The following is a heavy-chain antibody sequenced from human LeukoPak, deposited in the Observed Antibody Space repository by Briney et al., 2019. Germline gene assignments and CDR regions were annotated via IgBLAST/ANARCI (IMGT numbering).Heavy chain of an antibody. J-gene: IGHJ4*02. CDR2: MNPNSGNT. Sequence: ASVKVSCKASGYTFTSYDINWVRQATGQGLEWMGWMNPNSGNTGYAQKFQGRVTMTRDTSTSTVYMELSSLRSEDTAVYYCARGDGSWYFDYWGQGTLVTVSS. D-gene: IGHD1-26*01. V-gene: IGHV1-8*01. CDR3: ARGDGSWYFDY. CDR1: GYTFTSYD.